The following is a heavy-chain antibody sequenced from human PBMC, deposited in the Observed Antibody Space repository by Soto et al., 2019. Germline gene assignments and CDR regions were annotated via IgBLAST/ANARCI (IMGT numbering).Heavy chain of an antibody. Sequence: PGGSLSLSCAASGFTFSSYWMSWVRQAPGKGLEWVANIKQDGSEKYYVDSVKGRFTISRDNAKNSLYLQMNSLRAEDTAVYYCARERYFDWFRLYYYYMDVWGKGTTVTVSS. CDR3: ARERYFDWFRLYYYYMDV. CDR1: GFTFSSYW. V-gene: IGHV3-7*01. D-gene: IGHD3-9*01. CDR2: IKQDGSEK. J-gene: IGHJ6*03.